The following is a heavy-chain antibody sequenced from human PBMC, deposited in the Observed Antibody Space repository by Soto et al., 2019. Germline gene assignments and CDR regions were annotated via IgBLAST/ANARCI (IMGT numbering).Heavy chain of an antibody. CDR2: TYYRSNWYN. Sequence: SQNLSLPTAVSRDSVSTNSAACNSIRQSLSRGFEWLGRTYYRSNWYNDYAVSVKSRITINPATSKNQFSLQLNSVTPEDTAVYSCARDLMAYGDYQDFDYWGQGTLVTVSS. CDR3: ARDLMAYGDYQDFDY. V-gene: IGHV6-1*01. J-gene: IGHJ4*02. D-gene: IGHD4-17*01. CDR1: RDSVSTNSAA.